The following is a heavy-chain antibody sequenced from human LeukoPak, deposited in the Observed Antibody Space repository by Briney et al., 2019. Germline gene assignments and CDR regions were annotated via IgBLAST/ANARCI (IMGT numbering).Heavy chain of an antibody. V-gene: IGHV3-48*01. CDR2: ISSSGSTI. CDR3: AREVVVPAAIRTDAFDI. D-gene: IGHD2-2*01. Sequence: GGSLRLSCATSGFTFSSYSMNWVRQAPGKGLEWVSYISSSGSTIFYADSVNGRFTISRDNAKNSLYLQMNSLRAEDTAVYYCAREVVVPAAIRTDAFDIWGQGTMVTVSS. CDR1: GFTFSSYS. J-gene: IGHJ3*02.